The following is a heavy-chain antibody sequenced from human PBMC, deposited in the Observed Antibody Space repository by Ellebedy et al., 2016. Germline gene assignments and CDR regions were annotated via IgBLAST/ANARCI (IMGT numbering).Heavy chain of an antibody. Sequence: SETLSLTCAVYGGSFSGYYWSWIRQPPGKGLEWIGEINHSGSTNYNPSLKSRVTISVDTSKNQFSLKLSSVTAADTAVYYCARDGITAPDYWGQGTLVTVSS. CDR3: ARDGITAPDY. CDR1: GGSFSGYY. J-gene: IGHJ4*02. D-gene: IGHD1-20*01. CDR2: INHSGST. V-gene: IGHV4-34*01.